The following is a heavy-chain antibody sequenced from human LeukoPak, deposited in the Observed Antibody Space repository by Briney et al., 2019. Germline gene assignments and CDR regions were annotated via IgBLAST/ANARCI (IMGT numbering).Heavy chain of an antibody. CDR2: VSYSGST. CDR3: ARHVYDYVWGSYVGFDY. Sequence: ASETLSLTCTVSGASISSYYWSWIRQPPGKGLESIGYVSYSGSTNYNPSLKSRVTISVDTSKSQFSLKLSSVTAADTAVYYCARHVYDYVWGSYVGFDYWGQGTLVTVSS. J-gene: IGHJ4*02. CDR1: GASISSYY. V-gene: IGHV4-59*08. D-gene: IGHD3-16*01.